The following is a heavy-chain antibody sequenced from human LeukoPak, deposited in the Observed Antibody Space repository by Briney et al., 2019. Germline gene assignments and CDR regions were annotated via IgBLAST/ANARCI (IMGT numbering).Heavy chain of an antibody. CDR3: AREGAHYGGNPYDAFDI. D-gene: IGHD4-23*01. CDR2: IYYSGST. CDR1: GGSISSYY. V-gene: IGHV4-59*01. J-gene: IGHJ3*02. Sequence: SETLSLTCTVSGGSISSYYWSWIRPPPGKGLEWIGYIYYSGSTNYNHSLKSRVTISVDTSKNQFSLKLSSVTAADTAVYYCAREGAHYGGNPYDAFDIWGQGTMVAVSS.